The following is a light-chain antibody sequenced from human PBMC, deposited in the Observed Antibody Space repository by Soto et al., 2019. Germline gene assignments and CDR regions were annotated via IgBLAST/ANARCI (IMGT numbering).Light chain of an antibody. V-gene: IGLV2-14*01. CDR1: SRDVAVYSY. J-gene: IGLJ2*01. CDR3: SSYRGSSTLT. CDR2: EVT. Sequence: QSALTQPRSVSGSPGQSVTVSCTGTSRDVAVYSYVSWFQQHPGKAPQLIIYEVTYRPSGVSNRFSGSQSGNTASLTISGLQAEDEADYYCSSYRGSSTLTFGGGTKLTVL.